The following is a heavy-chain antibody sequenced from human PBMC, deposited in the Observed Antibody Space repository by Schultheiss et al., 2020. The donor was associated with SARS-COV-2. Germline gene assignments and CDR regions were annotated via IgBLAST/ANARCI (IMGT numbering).Heavy chain of an antibody. CDR3: ARSNYYYYYYYMDV. D-gene: IGHD1-7*01. CDR2: IYYSGST. Sequence: SETLSLTCAVYGGSFSGYYWSWIRQPPGKGLEWIGYIYYSGSTNYNPSLKSRVTISVDTSKNQFSLKLSSVTAADTAVYCCARSNYYYYYYYMDVWGKGTTVTVSS. V-gene: IGHV4-59*01. J-gene: IGHJ6*03. CDR1: GGSFSGYY.